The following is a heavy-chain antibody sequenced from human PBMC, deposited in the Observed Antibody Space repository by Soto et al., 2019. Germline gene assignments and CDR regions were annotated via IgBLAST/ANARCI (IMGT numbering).Heavy chain of an antibody. J-gene: IGHJ5*02. CDR1: GGSFSGYY. Sequence: SETLSLTCAVYGGSFSGYYWSWIRQPPGKGLEWIGEINHSVSTNYNPSLNSRVTISVDTSKNQFSLKLSSVTAADTAVYYCARGGSSWYSAWFDPWGQGTLVTVSS. CDR2: INHSVST. V-gene: IGHV4-34*01. D-gene: IGHD6-13*01. CDR3: ARGGSSWYSAWFDP.